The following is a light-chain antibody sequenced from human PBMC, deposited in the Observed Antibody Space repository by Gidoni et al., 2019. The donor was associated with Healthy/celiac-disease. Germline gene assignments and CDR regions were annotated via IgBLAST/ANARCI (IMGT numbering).Light chain of an antibody. CDR1: QSVSSY. V-gene: IGKV3-11*01. J-gene: IGKJ4*01. CDR3: QQRSNWPPLT. Sequence: EIALTQSPATLSLSPGERATLSCRASQSVSSYLDCYQQKPGQAPRLLIYDASNSATGIPARFSGSGSGTDFTLTISSLKPEDFAVYYCQQRSNWPPLTFGGGTKVEIK. CDR2: DAS.